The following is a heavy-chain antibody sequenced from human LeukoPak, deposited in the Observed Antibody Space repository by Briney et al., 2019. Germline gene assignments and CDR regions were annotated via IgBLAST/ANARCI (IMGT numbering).Heavy chain of an antibody. CDR3: ARDQGSNLFDY. CDR2: ISSSSSYI. Sequence: GGSLRLSCAASGFTFSSYSMNWVRQAPGKGLEWVSSISSSSSYIYYADSVKGRFTISRDNAKNSPYLQMNSLRAEDTAVYYCARDQGSNLFDYWGQGTLVTVSS. D-gene: IGHD3-10*01. J-gene: IGHJ4*02. V-gene: IGHV3-21*01. CDR1: GFTFSSYS.